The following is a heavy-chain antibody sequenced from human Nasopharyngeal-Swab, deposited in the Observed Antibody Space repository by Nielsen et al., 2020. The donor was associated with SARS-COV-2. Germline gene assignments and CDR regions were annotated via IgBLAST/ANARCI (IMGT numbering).Heavy chain of an antibody. CDR2: LSDSGTSTYSAST. Sequence: GESLKISCAASGFTFSSYAMSWVRQAPGKGLEWVSSLSDSGTSTYSASTYYADSVKGRFTISRDNSKITLYLQMNSLKVEDTAVYYCAKAPYLRGLDVWGQGTTVTVSS. V-gene: IGHV3-23*01. CDR1: GFTFSSYA. CDR3: AKAPYLRGLDV. D-gene: IGHD2-21*01. J-gene: IGHJ6*02.